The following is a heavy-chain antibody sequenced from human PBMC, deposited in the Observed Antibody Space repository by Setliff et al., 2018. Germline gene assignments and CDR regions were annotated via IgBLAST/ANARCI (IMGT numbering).Heavy chain of an antibody. D-gene: IGHD3-10*01. V-gene: IGHV4-59*01. CDR3: ARDGDYFGSGNRFDP. CDR1: GDSISSTYH. CDR2: ISYSGKT. Sequence: SETLSLTCNVSGDSISSTYHWGWIRQSPGKGLEWIGTISYSGKTNYNPSLKSRVTMSVDTSKNQFSLKVDSVTAADTAMYYCARDGDYFGSGNRFDPWGQGTLVTVSS. J-gene: IGHJ5*02.